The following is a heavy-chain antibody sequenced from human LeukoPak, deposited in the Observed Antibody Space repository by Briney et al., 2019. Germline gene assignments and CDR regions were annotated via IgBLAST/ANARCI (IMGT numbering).Heavy chain of an antibody. CDR1: GYNFANYG. V-gene: IGHV1-18*01. CDR3: ARVSLSKMATTPGDY. J-gene: IGHJ4*02. CDR2: IGAYNGNT. Sequence: ASVKVSCKASGYNFANYGVSWVRQAPGQGLEWMGWIGAYNGNTNYAQKLQGRVTMTTDTSTSTAYMELRSLRSDDTAVYYCARVSLSKMATTPGDYWGQGTLVTVSS. D-gene: IGHD5-24*01.